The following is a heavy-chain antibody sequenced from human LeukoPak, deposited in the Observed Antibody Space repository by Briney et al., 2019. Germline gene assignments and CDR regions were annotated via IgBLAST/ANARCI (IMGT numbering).Heavy chain of an antibody. J-gene: IGHJ4*02. CDR2: ISAYNGNT. D-gene: IGHD3-9*01. CDR3: ASNGDVLAPWYYFDY. V-gene: IGHV1-18*01. Sequence: GASVKVSCKASGGTFSSYAISWVRQAPGQGLEWMGWISAYNGNTNYAQKLQGRVTMTTDTSTSTAYMELRSLRSDDTAVYYCASNGDVLAPWYYFDYWGQGTLVTVSS. CDR1: GGTFSSYA.